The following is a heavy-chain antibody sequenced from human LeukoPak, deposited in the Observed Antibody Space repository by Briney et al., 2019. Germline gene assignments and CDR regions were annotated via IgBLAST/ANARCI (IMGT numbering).Heavy chain of an antibody. CDR1: GYTFTSYG. Sequence: ASVKVSCKASGYTFTSYGISWVRQAPGQGLEWMGWISAYNGNTNYAQKLQGRVTMTTDTSTSTAYMELRSLRSDDTAVYYCARGPKDIVVVPAADFDYWGQGALVTVSS. CDR3: ARGPKDIVVVPAADFDY. V-gene: IGHV1-18*01. CDR2: ISAYNGNT. D-gene: IGHD2-2*01. J-gene: IGHJ4*02.